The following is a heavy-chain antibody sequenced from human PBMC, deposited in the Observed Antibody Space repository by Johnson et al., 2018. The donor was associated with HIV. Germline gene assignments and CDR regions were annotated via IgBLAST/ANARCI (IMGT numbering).Heavy chain of an antibody. CDR3: ARDRGIAARPFRYAFDI. CDR2: IHWNGGST. D-gene: IGHD6-6*01. Sequence: EVQLVESGGGVVQPGGSLRLSCAASGFTFSNSWMSWVREGPGKGLEWVSGIHWNGGSTGYADSVKARFTTARDNSKNTLNLQRTSLRAEDTAVYYCARDRGIAARPFRYAFDIWGQGTMVTVSS. J-gene: IGHJ3*02. CDR1: GFTFSNSW. V-gene: IGHV3-20*04.